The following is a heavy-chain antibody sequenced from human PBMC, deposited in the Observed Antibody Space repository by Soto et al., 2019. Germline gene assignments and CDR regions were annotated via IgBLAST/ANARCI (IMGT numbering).Heavy chain of an antibody. V-gene: IGHV4-34*01. CDR3: ARGFGRSSWYIFNDAFDI. D-gene: IGHD6-13*01. Sequence: PSETLSLTCAVYGGSFSGYYWSWIRQPPGKGLEWIGEINHSGSTNYNPSLKSRVTISVDTSKNQFSLKLSSVTAADTAVYYCARGFGRSSWYIFNDAFDIWGQGTIVTVSS. CDR2: INHSGST. CDR1: GGSFSGYY. J-gene: IGHJ3*02.